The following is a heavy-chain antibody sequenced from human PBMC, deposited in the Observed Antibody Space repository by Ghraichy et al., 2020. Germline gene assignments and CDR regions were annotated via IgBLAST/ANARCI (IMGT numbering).Heavy chain of an antibody. CDR1: GYTFTSYG. J-gene: IGHJ6*02. Sequence: ASVKVSCKASGYTFTSYGISWVRQAPGQGLEWMGWISAYNGNTNYAQKLQGRVTMTTDTSTSTAYMELRSLRSDDTAVYYCARDWHYYGSGSYYSDGMDVWGQGTTVTVSS. V-gene: IGHV1-18*04. D-gene: IGHD3-10*01. CDR3: ARDWHYYGSGSYYSDGMDV. CDR2: ISAYNGNT.